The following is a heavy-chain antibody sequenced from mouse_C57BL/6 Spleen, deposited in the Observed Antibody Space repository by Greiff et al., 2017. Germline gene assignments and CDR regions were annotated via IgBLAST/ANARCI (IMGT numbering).Heavy chain of an antibody. CDR2: IDPETGGT. V-gene: IGHV1-15*01. CDR1: GYTFTDYE. J-gene: IGHJ4*01. Sequence: QVQLQQSGAELVRPGASVTLSCKASGYTFTDYEMHWVKQTPVHGLEWIGAIDPETGGTAYNQKFKGKAILTATKSSSTAYMELRSLTSEDSAVYYCTRQGLGAMDYWGQGTSVTVSS. CDR3: TRQGLGAMDY. D-gene: IGHD3-3*01.